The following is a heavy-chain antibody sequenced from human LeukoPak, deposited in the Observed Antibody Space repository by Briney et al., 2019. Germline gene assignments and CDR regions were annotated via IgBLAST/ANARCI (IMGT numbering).Heavy chain of an antibody. CDR1: GFTFSVSA. V-gene: IGHV3-64*01. CDR2: ISSNGGST. J-gene: IGHJ4*02. Sequence: GGSLRLSCAASGFTFSVSAMHWVRQAPGKGLEYVSVISSNGGSTSYANSVKGRFTISRGNSKNTLYLQMGSLRAEDMAVYYCARDLSGGGLDYWGQGTQVTVSS. D-gene: IGHD3-10*01. CDR3: ARDLSGGGLDY.